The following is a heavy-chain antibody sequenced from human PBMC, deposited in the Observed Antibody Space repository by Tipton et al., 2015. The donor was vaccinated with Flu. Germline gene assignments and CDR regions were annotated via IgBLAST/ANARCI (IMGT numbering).Heavy chain of an antibody. CDR2: IYHSGST. CDR1: GYSISSGYY. CDR3: ARGGYSGYDRYYFDY. Sequence: TLSLTCTVSGYSISSGYYWGWIRQPPGKGLEWIGSIYHSGSTYYNPSLKSRVTISVDTSKNQFSLKLSSVTAADTAVYYCARGGYSGYDRYYFDYWGQGTLVTVSS. J-gene: IGHJ4*02. D-gene: IGHD5-12*01. V-gene: IGHV4-38-2*02.